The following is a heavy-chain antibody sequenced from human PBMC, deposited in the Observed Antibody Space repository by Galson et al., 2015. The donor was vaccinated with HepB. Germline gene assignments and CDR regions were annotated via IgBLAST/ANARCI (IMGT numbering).Heavy chain of an antibody. Sequence: ETLSLTCTVSGGSISSSSYYWGWIRQPPGKGLEWIGSIYYSGSTYYNPSLKSRVTISVDTSKNQFSLKLGSVTAADTAVYYCASLSVGYDFWSGYYRPPFDYWGQGTLVTVSS. CDR1: GGSISSSSYY. J-gene: IGHJ4*02. V-gene: IGHV4-39*01. D-gene: IGHD3-3*01. CDR3: ASLSVGYDFWSGYYRPPFDY. CDR2: IYYSGST.